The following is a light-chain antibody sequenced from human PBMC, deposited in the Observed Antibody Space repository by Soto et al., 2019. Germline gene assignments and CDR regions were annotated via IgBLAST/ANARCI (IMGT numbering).Light chain of an antibody. Sequence: AIQLTQSPSSLSASVGDRVTITCRARQGISSALAWYQQKPRQTPQLLIFDASSLESGVPSRFSGSGSGTEFTLTISSLQPEDFATYHCQQFDSYPRTFGQGTKVEIK. CDR3: QQFDSYPRT. J-gene: IGKJ1*01. V-gene: IGKV1-13*02. CDR2: DAS. CDR1: QGISSA.